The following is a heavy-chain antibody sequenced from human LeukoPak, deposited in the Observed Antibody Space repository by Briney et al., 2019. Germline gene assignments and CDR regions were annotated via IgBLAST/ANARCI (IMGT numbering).Heavy chain of an antibody. D-gene: IGHD5-18*01. CDR1: GYTFTTYY. Sequence: ASVKVSCKTSGYTFTTYYINWVRQAPGQGLEWMGMISPPGGSTTYADKFQGRISMTRHMSTSTGYMELSSLRSEDPAVYYCAIVPRPGEYNYGYGGYWGQGTPVAVSS. J-gene: IGHJ4*02. V-gene: IGHV1-46*01. CDR2: ISPPGGST. CDR3: AIVPRPGEYNYGYGGY.